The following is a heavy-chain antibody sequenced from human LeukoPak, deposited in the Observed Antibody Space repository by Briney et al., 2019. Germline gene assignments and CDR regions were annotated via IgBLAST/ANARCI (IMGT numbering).Heavy chain of an antibody. CDR3: ARTTTTFDD. V-gene: IGHV4-59*01. D-gene: IGHD4-11*01. Sequence: PSETLSLTCTVSGGSINSYYWSWIRQPPGKGLEWIGYVSDTGSTNYNPSLKNRVTISVDTSKNQFYLKLTSVTAADTAVYYCARTTTTFDDWGHGTLVTVSS. CDR2: VSDTGST. CDR1: GGSINSYY. J-gene: IGHJ4*01.